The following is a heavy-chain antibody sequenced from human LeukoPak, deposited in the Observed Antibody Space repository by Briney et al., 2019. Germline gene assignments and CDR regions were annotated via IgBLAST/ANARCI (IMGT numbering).Heavy chain of an antibody. CDR3: ARAPFPMVRGVMAWFDP. CDR1: GYTFTGYY. CDR2: INPNSGGT. V-gene: IGHV1-2*02. D-gene: IGHD3-10*01. Sequence: ASVKVSCKASGYTFTGYYMHWVRQAPGQGLEWMGWINPNSGGTNYAQKFQGRVTMTRDTSISTAYMELSSLRSEDTAVYYCARAPFPMVRGVMAWFDPWGQGTLVTVSS. J-gene: IGHJ5*02.